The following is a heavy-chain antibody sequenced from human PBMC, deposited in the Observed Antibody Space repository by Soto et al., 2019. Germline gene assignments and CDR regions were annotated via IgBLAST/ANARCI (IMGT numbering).Heavy chain of an antibody. CDR2: TSGSGGST. D-gene: IGHD6-19*01. CDR3: AKLRQWRGPFDY. J-gene: IGHJ4*02. Sequence: GSLRLSCAASGFTFSSYAMSWVRQAPGKGLEWVSATSGSGGSTYYADSVKGRFTISRDNSKNTLYLQMNSLRAEDTAVYYCAKLRQWRGPFDYWGQGTLVTVSS. CDR1: GFTFSSYA. V-gene: IGHV3-23*01.